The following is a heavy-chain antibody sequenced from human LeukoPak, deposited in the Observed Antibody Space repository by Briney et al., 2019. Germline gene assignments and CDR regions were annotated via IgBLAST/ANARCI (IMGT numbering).Heavy chain of an antibody. CDR2: IYSSGTT. V-gene: IGHV4-4*07. CDR3: ASGSSGYDP. D-gene: IGHD5-12*01. J-gene: IGHJ5*02. CDR1: GGSISNYY. Sequence: PSETLSLACTVSGGSISNYYWSWIRQPAGKGLEWIGRIYSSGTTIYNPSLKSRVTMSVDTSKNQFSLKLSSVTAADTAVYFCASGSSGYDPWGQGTLVTVSS.